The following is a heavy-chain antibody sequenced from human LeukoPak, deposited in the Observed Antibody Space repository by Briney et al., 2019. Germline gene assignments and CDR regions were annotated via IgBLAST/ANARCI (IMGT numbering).Heavy chain of an antibody. D-gene: IGHD1-26*01. J-gene: IGHJ4*02. CDR2: IRYDGSNK. V-gene: IGHV3-30*02. Sequence: PGGSLRLSCAASGFTFSSYGMHWVRQAPGKGLEWVAFIRYDGSNKYYADSVKGRFTISRDNSKNTLYLQMNSLRAEDTAVYYCARVGQGSGSYFDYWGQGTLVTVSS. CDR1: GFTFSSYG. CDR3: ARVGQGSGSYFDY.